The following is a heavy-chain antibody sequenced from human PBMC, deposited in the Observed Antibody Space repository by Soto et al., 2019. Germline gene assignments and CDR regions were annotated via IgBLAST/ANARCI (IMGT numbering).Heavy chain of an antibody. CDR2: IIPIFGTA. D-gene: IGHD3-3*01. V-gene: IGHV1-69*01. Sequence: QLQLVQSGAEVKKPGSSVKVSCKASGGTFSSYAISWVRQAPGQGLELMGGIIPIFGTANYAQKFQGRVTITADESTSTAYMELSSLRSEDTAVYYCAGKSGIFGVVTWALFDYWGQGTLVTVSS. CDR3: AGKSGIFGVVTWALFDY. CDR1: GGTFSSYA. J-gene: IGHJ4*02.